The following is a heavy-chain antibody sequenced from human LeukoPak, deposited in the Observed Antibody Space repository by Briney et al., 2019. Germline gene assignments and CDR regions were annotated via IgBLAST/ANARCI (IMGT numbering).Heavy chain of an antibody. D-gene: IGHD6-6*01. CDR2: IYTSGST. CDR3: ARGSSIFSDYFDY. V-gene: IGHV4-61*02. Sequence: SETLSLTCTVSGYSINSGTYYWSWIRQPAGKGLEWIGRIYTSGSTNYNPSLKSRVTMSVDTSKNQFSLNLSSVTAADTAVYYCARGSSIFSDYFDYWGQGTLVTVSS. CDR1: GYSINSGTYY. J-gene: IGHJ4*02.